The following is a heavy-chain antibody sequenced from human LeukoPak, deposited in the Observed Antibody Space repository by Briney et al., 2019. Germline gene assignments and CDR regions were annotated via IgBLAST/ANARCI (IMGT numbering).Heavy chain of an antibody. D-gene: IGHD2-2*03. CDR2: IYYSGST. CDR3: ARDRLVGYCSSTSCLNYFDY. Sequence: NASETLPLTCTVSGGSISSYYWSWIRQPPGKGLEWIGYIYYSGSTNYNPSLKSRVTISVDTSKNQFSLKLSSVTAADTAVYYCARDRLVGYCSSTSCLNYFDYWGQGTLVTVSS. V-gene: IGHV4-59*01. J-gene: IGHJ4*02. CDR1: GGSISSYY.